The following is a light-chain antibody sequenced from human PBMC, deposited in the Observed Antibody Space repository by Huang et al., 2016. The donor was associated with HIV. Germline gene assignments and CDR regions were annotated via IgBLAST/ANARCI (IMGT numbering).Light chain of an antibody. CDR2: AAS. Sequence: DILLTQSPSSLSASVGDRVTITCRASPNINTYLNWYQQKQGQAPNLLIHAASTLQTGVPSRFSGSGSGTDFTLTVNSLQPEDSATYYCQQGYSALITFGQGTRL. CDR3: QQGYSALIT. J-gene: IGKJ5*01. CDR1: PNINTY. V-gene: IGKV1-39*01.